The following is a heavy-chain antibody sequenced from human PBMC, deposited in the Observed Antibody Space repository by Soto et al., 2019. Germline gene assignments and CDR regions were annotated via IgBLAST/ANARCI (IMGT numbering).Heavy chain of an antibody. J-gene: IGHJ4*02. V-gene: IGHV1-2*02. CDR1: GYTLSDYF. CDR2: INPDSGTP. CDR3: ARSDDL. Sequence: ASVKVSCKASGYTLSDYFIHWVRQAPGQGLEWMGWINPDSGTPYYAQKFQGRVTMTRDTSIGTAYLVLNRLESADTAVYYCARSDDLWGPGTLVTVSS.